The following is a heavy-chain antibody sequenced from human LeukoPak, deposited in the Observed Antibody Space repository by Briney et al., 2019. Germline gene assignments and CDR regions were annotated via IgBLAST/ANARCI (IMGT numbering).Heavy chain of an antibody. D-gene: IGHD2-8*01. V-gene: IGHV3-30-3*01. CDR1: GFTFSSYA. J-gene: IGHJ4*02. CDR3: AKGYCVNDKCSNYDF. CDR2: ISYDGNNK. Sequence: GRSLRLSCAASGFTFSSYALHWVRQAPGKGLEWLTFISYDGNNKFYADSVKGRFTISRDNSKNTLYLQMNSLRAEDTAVYYCAKGYCVNDKCSNYDFWGQGTLVTVSS.